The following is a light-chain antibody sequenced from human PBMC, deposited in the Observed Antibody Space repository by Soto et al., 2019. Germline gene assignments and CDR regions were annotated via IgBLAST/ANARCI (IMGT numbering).Light chain of an antibody. CDR2: GNN. V-gene: IGLV1-40*01. CDR1: SSNIGAGYD. Sequence: QSVLTQPPSVSGAPGQRVTISCTGSSSNIGAGYDVHWYQQVPGTAPKLLIYGNNNRPSGVPDRFSGSKPGTSASLAIAGLQAEDDADYYCQSDDSSLRVFGTGTKVTVL. J-gene: IGLJ1*01. CDR3: QSDDSSLRV.